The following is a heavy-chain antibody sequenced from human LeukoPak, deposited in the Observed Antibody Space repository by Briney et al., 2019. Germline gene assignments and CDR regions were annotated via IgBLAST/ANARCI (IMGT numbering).Heavy chain of an antibody. D-gene: IGHD1-26*01. V-gene: IGHV4-38-2*02. CDR3: ARGGGSYYYFDY. J-gene: IGHJ4*02. CDR2: IYHSGST. Sequence: PSETLSLTCTVSGYSISSGYYWGWIRQPPGRGLEWIGSIYHSGSTYYNPSLKGRVTISVDTSKNQFSLKLSSVTAADTAVYYCARGGGSYYYFDYWGQGTLVTVSS. CDR1: GYSISSGYY.